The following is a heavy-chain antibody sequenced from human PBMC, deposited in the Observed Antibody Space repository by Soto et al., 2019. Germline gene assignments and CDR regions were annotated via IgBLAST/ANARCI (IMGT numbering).Heavy chain of an antibody. CDR3: AKDSPSVITIFGVFITTYYYHGMYG. J-gene: IGHJ6*04. CDR2: INAGNGNT. D-gene: IGHD3-3*01. V-gene: IGHV1-3*01. CDR1: GYTFTSYA. Sequence: GASVKVSCKASGYTFTSYAMHWVRQAPGQRLEWMGWINAGNGNTKYSQKFQGRVTITRDTSASTAYMELSSLRSEDTAVYYCAKDSPSVITIFGVFITTYYYHGMYGCGKG.